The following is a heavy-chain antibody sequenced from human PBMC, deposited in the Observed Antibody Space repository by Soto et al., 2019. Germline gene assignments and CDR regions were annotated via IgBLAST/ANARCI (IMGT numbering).Heavy chain of an antibody. Sequence: ASVKVSCKASGYTFIGYYMHWVRQAPGQGLEWMGWINPNSVGTNYAQKFQGWVTMTRDTSISTAYIELSRLRSDDTAVYYCARAVISAAYGMDVWGQGTTVTVSS. V-gene: IGHV1-2*04. CDR3: ARAVISAAYGMDV. CDR2: INPNSVGT. CDR1: GYTFIGYY. J-gene: IGHJ6*02. D-gene: IGHD3-22*01.